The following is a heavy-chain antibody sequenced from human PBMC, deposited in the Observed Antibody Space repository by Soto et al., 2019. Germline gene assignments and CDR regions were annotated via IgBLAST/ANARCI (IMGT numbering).Heavy chain of an antibody. V-gene: IGHV4-34*01. J-gene: IGHJ4*02. CDR2: INHSGST. Sequence: SETLSLTCAVYGGSFSGYYWSWFRQPPGKGLEWIGEINHSGSTNYNPSLKSRVTISVDTSKNQFSLRLSSVTAADTAVYYCARGWGRILDYWGQGTLVTVSS. CDR1: GGSFSGYY. D-gene: IGHD7-27*01. CDR3: ARGWGRILDY.